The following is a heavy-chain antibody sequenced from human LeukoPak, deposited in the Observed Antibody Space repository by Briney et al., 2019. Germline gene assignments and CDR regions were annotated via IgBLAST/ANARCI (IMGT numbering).Heavy chain of an antibody. D-gene: IGHD2-8*02. J-gene: IGHJ4*02. Sequence: GESLTISCKGSGYSFSTYWIGWVHQLPGKGLEWMGIIYPGDSDTRYSPSFQGQVTISADKSISTAYLQWSSLKASDTAMYYCARLPLDGGVRYFSDYWGQGTLVTVSS. V-gene: IGHV5-51*07. CDR2: IYPGDSDT. CDR1: GYSFSTYW. CDR3: ARLPLDGGVRYFSDY.